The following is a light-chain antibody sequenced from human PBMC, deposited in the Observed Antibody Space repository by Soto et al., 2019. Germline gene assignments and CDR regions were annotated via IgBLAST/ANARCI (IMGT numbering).Light chain of an antibody. J-gene: IGLJ1*01. CDR3: AAWDDSLNGYV. V-gene: IGLV1-44*01. CDR1: SSNIGSNT. CDR2: SNN. Sequence: QSVLTQPPSASGTPGQRVTISCSGSSSNIGSNTVNWYQQLPGTAPKLLIYSNNQRPSGVPDRFSGSKSGTSASLAISGLQSEDEPDYYCAAWDDSLNGYVFGTGTKLTVL.